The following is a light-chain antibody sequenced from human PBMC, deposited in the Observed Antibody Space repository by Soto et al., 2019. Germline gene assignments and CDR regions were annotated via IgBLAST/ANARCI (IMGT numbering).Light chain of an antibody. CDR1: QSITSY. V-gene: IGKV1-39*01. CDR2: ARS. Sequence: DIQMTQSPSSLSASVGDGVTITCRASQSITSYLNWYQQKPGKAPKLLIYARSSLQSGVPSRFSGGGSGTAFTLTINSLQPEDFATYYCQQSYSTPYTFGQGTKVDIK. CDR3: QQSYSTPYT. J-gene: IGKJ2*01.